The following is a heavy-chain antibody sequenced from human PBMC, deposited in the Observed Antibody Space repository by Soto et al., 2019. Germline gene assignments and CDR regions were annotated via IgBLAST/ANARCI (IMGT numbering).Heavy chain of an antibody. J-gene: IGHJ6*02. D-gene: IGHD4-4*01. CDR3: AKTLEDYSNYYYGMDV. CDR2: IIPIFGTA. Sequence: QVQLVQSGAEVKKPGSSVKVSCKASGGTFSSYAISWVRQAPGQGLEWMGGIIPIFGTANYAQKFQGRVTITADASTSTAYMELSSLRSEDTAVYYCAKTLEDYSNYYYGMDVWGQGTTVTVSS. V-gene: IGHV1-69*01. CDR1: GGTFSSYA.